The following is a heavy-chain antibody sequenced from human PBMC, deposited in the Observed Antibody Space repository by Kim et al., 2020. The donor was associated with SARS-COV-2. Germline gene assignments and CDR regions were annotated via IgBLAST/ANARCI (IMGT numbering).Heavy chain of an antibody. CDR2: ITFDGSNT. Sequence: GGSLRLSCVASGFNFNTYGMVWVRQAPGKGLEWVAVITFDGSNTYYGDSVKGRFTISRDNSRNTLYLQLSSLRAEDTAVYYCAKADRDYYDSNAKGYHHYYYAMDVWGQGTTVTVSS. J-gene: IGHJ6*02. CDR1: GFNFNTYG. V-gene: IGHV3-30*18. CDR3: AKADRDYYDSNAKGYHHYYYAMDV. D-gene: IGHD3-22*01.